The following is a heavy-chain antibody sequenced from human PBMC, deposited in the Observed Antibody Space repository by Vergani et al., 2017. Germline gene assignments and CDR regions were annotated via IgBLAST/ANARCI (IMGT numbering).Heavy chain of an antibody. CDR1: GFTFSSYS. J-gene: IGHJ4*02. CDR2: ISSSSSTI. V-gene: IGHV3-48*01. D-gene: IGHD3-3*01. CDR3: ARGSYYDFWSGYRPHADY. Sequence: EVQLVESGGGLVQPGGSLRLSCAASGFTFSSYSMNWVRQAPGKGLEWVSYISSSSSTIYYADSVKGRFTISRDDSKNTLYLQMNSLRAEDTAVYYCARGSYYDFWSGYRPHADYWGQGTLVTVSS.